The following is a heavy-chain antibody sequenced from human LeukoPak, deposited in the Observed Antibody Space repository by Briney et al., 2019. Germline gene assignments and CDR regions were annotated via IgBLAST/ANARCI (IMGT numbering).Heavy chain of an antibody. CDR3: AKGGKWTPSHYYYYYYMDV. CDR2: ISGSGGST. CDR1: GFTFSGYA. Sequence: GGSLRLSCAASGFTFSGYAMSWVRQAPGKGLEWVSAISGSGGSTYYADSVKGRFTISRDNSKNTLYLQMNSLRAEDTAVYYCAKGGKWTPSHYYYYYYMDVWGKGTTVTVSS. D-gene: IGHD1-26*01. V-gene: IGHV3-23*01. J-gene: IGHJ6*03.